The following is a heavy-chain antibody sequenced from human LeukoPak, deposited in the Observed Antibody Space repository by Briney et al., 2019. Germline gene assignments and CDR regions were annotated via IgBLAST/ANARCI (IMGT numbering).Heavy chain of an antibody. CDR1: GGSIGSSSHF. Sequence: SETLSLTCTVSGGSIGSSSHFWGWIRQPPGKGLEWIGNIHYSGSTYYNPSLKSRVTISVDTSKNQFSLKLSSVTAADTAAYYCATQWLRPSPNWFDPWGQGTLVTVSS. CDR2: IHYSGST. CDR3: ATQWLRPSPNWFDP. V-gene: IGHV4-39*07. D-gene: IGHD5-12*01. J-gene: IGHJ5*02.